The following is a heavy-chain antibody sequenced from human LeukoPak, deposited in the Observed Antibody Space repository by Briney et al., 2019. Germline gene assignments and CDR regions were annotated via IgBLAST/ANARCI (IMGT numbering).Heavy chain of an antibody. Sequence: PSETLSLTCTVSGGSISSYYWSWIRQPPGKGLEWVGHIYYLGTTNYNPSLKSRVTISIDTSKNYFSLKLNSVIAADTAVYYCARDRPGSYWYFDLWGRGTLVTVSS. J-gene: IGHJ2*01. CDR3: ARDRPGSYWYFDL. CDR1: GGSISSYY. CDR2: IYYLGTT. D-gene: IGHD3-10*01. V-gene: IGHV4-59*01.